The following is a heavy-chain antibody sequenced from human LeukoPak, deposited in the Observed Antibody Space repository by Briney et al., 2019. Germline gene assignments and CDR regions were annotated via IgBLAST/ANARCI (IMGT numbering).Heavy chain of an antibody. CDR1: GYTFTSYY. CDR2: INPSGGST. CDR3: ARDPAVYSSGWYGAPDY. Sequence: GASVKVSCKASGYTFTSYYMQWVRQAPGQGLEWVGIINPSGGSTSYAQKFQGRVTMTRDTSTSTVYMELSSLRSEDTAVYYCARDPAVYSSGWYGAPDYWGQGTLVTVSS. D-gene: IGHD6-19*01. V-gene: IGHV1-46*01. J-gene: IGHJ4*02.